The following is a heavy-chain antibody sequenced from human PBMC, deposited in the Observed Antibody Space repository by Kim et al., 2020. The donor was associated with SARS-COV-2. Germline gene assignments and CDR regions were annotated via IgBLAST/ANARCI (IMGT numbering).Heavy chain of an antibody. V-gene: IGHV3-30*01. D-gene: IGHD1-26*01. Sequence: ADSVKGRFTISRGNSKNTLYLQMNSLRAEDTAVYYCAREWYRELPPYFDYWGQGTLVTVSS. J-gene: IGHJ4*02. CDR3: AREWYRELPPYFDY.